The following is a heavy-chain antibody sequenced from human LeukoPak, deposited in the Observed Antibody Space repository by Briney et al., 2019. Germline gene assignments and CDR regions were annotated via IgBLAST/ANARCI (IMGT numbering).Heavy chain of an antibody. CDR2: ITTYNGNT. Sequence: ASVKVSCKASGYTFTSYGISWVRQAPGQGLEWMGWITTYNGNTNYAQNLQGRVTMTTDTSTSTAYMELRSLRSDDTAVYYCARGYCSSTSCSPGGYWGQGTLVAVSS. V-gene: IGHV1-18*01. J-gene: IGHJ4*02. CDR3: ARGYCSSTSCSPGGY. D-gene: IGHD2-2*01. CDR1: GYTFTSYG.